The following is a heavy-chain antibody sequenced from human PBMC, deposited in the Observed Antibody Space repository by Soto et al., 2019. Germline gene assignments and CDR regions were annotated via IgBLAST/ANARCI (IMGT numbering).Heavy chain of an antibody. V-gene: IGHV1-18*01. CDR1: GYTFSSYG. D-gene: IGHD3-16*01. Sequence: QVHLVQSGGEVKKPGASVKVSCTASGYTFSSYGISWVRQAPGQGLEWMGWISAFNGNTNSVQRLQGRVALTTDASTSTAYMELRSLRPDDTAVYYCARGGDYYYGLDVWGQGTTVTVSS. CDR2: ISAFNGNT. CDR3: ARGGDYYYGLDV. J-gene: IGHJ6*02.